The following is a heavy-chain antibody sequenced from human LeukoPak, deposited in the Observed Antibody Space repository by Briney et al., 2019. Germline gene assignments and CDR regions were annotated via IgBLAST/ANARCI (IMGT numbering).Heavy chain of an antibody. Sequence: GGSLRLSCAASGFTFRSYWMSWVRQAPGKGLEWVANIKEDGSEKYYVDSVKGRFTISRDNAENSLFLQMNSLRAEDTAVYYCGRTGDLSDYWGQGTLVTVSS. CDR3: GRTGDLSDY. V-gene: IGHV3-7*01. D-gene: IGHD7-27*01. CDR1: GFTFRSYW. J-gene: IGHJ4*02. CDR2: IKEDGSEK.